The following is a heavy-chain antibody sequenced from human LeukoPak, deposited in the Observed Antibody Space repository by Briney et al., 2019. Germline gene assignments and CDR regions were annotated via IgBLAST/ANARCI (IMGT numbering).Heavy chain of an antibody. V-gene: IGHV3-11*03. CDR1: GFTFSDYY. CDR3: ARTHPTGYFDY. CDR2: ISSSSSYT. J-gene: IGHJ4*02. Sequence: GGSLRLSCAASGFTFSDYYMSWIRQAPGKGLEWVSYISSSSSYTNYADSVKGRFTISRDNAKNSLYLQMNSLRAGDTAVYYCARTHPTGYFDYWGQGTLVTVSS. D-gene: IGHD1-14*01.